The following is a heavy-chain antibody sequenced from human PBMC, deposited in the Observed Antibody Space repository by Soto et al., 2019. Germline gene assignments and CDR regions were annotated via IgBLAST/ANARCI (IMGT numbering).Heavy chain of an antibody. CDR3: ARGVMSYDFWSGYDYYYYVMDV. CDR2: INHRGST. CDR1: GGSFSGYY. V-gene: IGHV4-34*01. Sequence: SETLSLTXGVYGGSFSGYYWSWIRQPPGEGLEWIGEINHRGSTNYNPSLKSRVTISVDTSKNQFSLKLSSVTAADTAVYYCARGVMSYDFWSGYDYYYYVMDVWGQGTTVTVSS. D-gene: IGHD3-3*01. J-gene: IGHJ6*02.